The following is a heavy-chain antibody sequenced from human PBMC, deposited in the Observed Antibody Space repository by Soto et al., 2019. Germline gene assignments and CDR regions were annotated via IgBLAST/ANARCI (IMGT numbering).Heavy chain of an antibody. CDR3: AREEMPTVNNYYYYMDV. V-gene: IGHV1-46*03. CDR1: GYTFTSYY. D-gene: IGHD4-4*01. CDR2: INPFDDST. J-gene: IGHJ6*03. Sequence: ASVKVSCKASGYTFTSYYIHWVRQAPGQGLEWMGVINPFDDSTIYAQRFQGRVTMTSDTSTSTVFMEVSSLRSEDTAVYHCAREEMPTVNNYYYYMDVWGKRTTVTVSS.